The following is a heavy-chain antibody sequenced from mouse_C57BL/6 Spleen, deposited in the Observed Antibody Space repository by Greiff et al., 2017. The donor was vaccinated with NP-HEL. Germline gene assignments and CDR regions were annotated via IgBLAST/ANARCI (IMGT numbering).Heavy chain of an antibody. CDR3: ARSRETAQARGFAY. Sequence: QVQLQQPGAELVKPGASVKLSCKDSGYTFTSYWMHWVKQRPGRGLEWIGRIDPNSGGTKYNEKFKSKATLTVDKPSSTAYMQLSSLTSEDSAVYYCARSRETAQARGFAYWGQGTLVTVSA. CDR2: IDPNSGGT. CDR1: GYTFTSYW. V-gene: IGHV1-72*01. J-gene: IGHJ3*01. D-gene: IGHD3-2*02.